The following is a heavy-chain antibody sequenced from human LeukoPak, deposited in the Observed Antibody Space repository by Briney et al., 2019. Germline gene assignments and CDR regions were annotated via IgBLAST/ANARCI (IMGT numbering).Heavy chain of an antibody. D-gene: IGHD5-12*01. CDR3: AKGVDSRRYYNMDV. V-gene: IGHV3-23*01. Sequence: GGSLRLSCAASGFTFSSYAMSWVRQAPGKGLEWVSAISGSGGSTYYADSVKGRFTISRDNSKNTLYLQMNSLRAEDTAVYYCAKGVDSRRYYNMDVWGKGTTVTVSS. CDR1: GFTFSSYA. J-gene: IGHJ6*03. CDR2: ISGSGGST.